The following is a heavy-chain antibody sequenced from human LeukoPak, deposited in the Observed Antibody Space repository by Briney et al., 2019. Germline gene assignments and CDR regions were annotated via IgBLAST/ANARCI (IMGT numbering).Heavy chain of an antibody. CDR1: GYGFTSYW. CDR3: ARIGYCSGGDCYTFDH. D-gene: IGHD2-15*01. Sequence: GESLKISCKGSGYGFTSYWIGWVRQMPGKGLEWMGIIYPGDSDTRYGPSFQGQVTISADKSISTAYLQWSSLKASDTAMYYCARIGYCSGGDCYTFDHWGQGTLVTVSS. J-gene: IGHJ4*02. V-gene: IGHV5-51*01. CDR2: IYPGDSDT.